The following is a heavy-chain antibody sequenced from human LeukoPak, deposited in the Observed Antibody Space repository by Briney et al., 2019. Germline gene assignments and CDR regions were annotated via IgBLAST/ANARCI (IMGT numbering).Heavy chain of an antibody. CDR2: IRYDGSNK. D-gene: IGHD1-1*01. CDR1: GFTFSSYG. V-gene: IGHV3-30*02. J-gene: IGHJ5*02. CDR3: AKGQYNWNDNWFDP. Sequence: GGSLTLSCAASGFTFSSYGMHWVRQAPGKGLEWVAFIRYDGSNKYYADSVKGRFTISRDNSKNTLYLQMNSLRAEDTAVYYCAKGQYNWNDNWFDPWGQGTLVTVSS.